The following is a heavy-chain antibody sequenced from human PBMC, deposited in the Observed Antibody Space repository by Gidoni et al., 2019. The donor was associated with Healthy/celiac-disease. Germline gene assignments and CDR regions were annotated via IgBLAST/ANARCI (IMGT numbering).Heavy chain of an antibody. V-gene: IGHV3-30*18. CDR1: GFTFSSYG. CDR2: ISYDGSNK. J-gene: IGHJ4*02. D-gene: IGHD1-26*01. Sequence: QVQLVESGGGVVQPGRSLRLSCAASGFTFSSYGMHWVRQAPGKGLEWVAVISYDGSNKYYADSVKGRFTISRDNSKNTLYLQMNSLRAEDTAVYYCAKDLGLGSVGATLGGEDYWGQGTLVTVSS. CDR3: AKDLGLGSVGATLGGEDY.